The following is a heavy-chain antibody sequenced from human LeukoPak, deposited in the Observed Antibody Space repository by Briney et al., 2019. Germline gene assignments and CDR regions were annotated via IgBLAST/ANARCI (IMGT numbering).Heavy chain of an antibody. Sequence: GGSLRLSCAVSGFTFSSYSMNWVRQAPGKGLEWVSSISSSSSYIYCADSVKGRFTISRDNAKNSLYLQMNSLRAEDTAVYYCARGPSPADYWGQGTLVTVSS. CDR1: GFTFSSYS. CDR2: ISSSSSYI. V-gene: IGHV3-21*01. CDR3: ARGPSPADY. J-gene: IGHJ4*02.